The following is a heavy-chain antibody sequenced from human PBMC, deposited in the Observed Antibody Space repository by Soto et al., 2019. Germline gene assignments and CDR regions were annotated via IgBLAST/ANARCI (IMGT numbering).Heavy chain of an antibody. CDR2: IIPMYGSA. Sequence: ASVKFSCKASGGMFHSSAINWVRQAPGQGLEWMGGIIPMYGSAKYAQKFQGRVTMTEDTSTDTAYMELSSLRSEDTAVYYCATARGFYGSDGYGMDVWGQGTTVTVSS. CDR1: GGMFHSSA. V-gene: IGHV1-69*06. D-gene: IGHD3-10*01. CDR3: ATARGFYGSDGYGMDV. J-gene: IGHJ6*02.